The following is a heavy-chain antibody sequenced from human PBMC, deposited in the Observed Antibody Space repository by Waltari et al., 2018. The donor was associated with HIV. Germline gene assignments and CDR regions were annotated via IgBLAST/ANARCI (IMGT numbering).Heavy chain of an antibody. Sequence: HVQLQQWGAGLLQPSETLSLSCAVYGGSLSGSYWSWVRQTPGKGLEWIGEISPSGISYYNPSLESRVDISVHMSKNQFSLKMASVTAADTAVYYCAKAPLLVVPAAYRPYKWFDVWGQGTLVTVSS. J-gene: IGHJ5*02. D-gene: IGHD1-20*01. CDR1: GGSLSGSY. V-gene: IGHV4-34*02. CDR2: ISPSGIS. CDR3: AKAPLLVVPAAYRPYKWFDV.